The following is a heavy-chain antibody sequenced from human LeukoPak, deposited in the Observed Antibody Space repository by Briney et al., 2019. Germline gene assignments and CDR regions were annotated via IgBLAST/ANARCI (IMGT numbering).Heavy chain of an antibody. V-gene: IGHV1-18*04. Sequence: ASVKVSFKASGYTFTDYYMHWVRQAPGQGLEWMGWISAYNGNTNYAQKLQGRVTMTTDTSTSTAYMELRSLRSDDTAVYYCAIKYGSGSPRYYYGMDVWGQGTTVTVSS. CDR1: GYTFTDYY. CDR2: ISAYNGNT. CDR3: AIKYGSGSPRYYYGMDV. J-gene: IGHJ6*02. D-gene: IGHD3-10*01.